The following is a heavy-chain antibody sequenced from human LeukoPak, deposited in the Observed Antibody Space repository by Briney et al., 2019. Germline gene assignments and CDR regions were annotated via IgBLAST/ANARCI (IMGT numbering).Heavy chain of an antibody. CDR3: ARVDTYYYDSSGLGWFDP. D-gene: IGHD3-22*01. J-gene: IGHJ5*02. Sequence: GGSLRLSCAASGFTFSSYAMSWVRQAPGKGLEWVANIKQDGSEKYYVDSVKGRFTISRDNAKNSLYLQMNSLRAEDTAVYYCARVDTYYYDSSGLGWFDPWGQGTLVTVSS. CDR1: GFTFSSYA. CDR2: IKQDGSEK. V-gene: IGHV3-7*01.